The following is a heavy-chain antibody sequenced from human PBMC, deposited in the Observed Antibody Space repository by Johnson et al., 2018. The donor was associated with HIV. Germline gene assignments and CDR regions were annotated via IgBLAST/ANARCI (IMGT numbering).Heavy chain of an antibody. J-gene: IGHJ3*02. V-gene: IGHV3-30*03. CDR1: GFTFSSYG. CDR2: ISYDGST. D-gene: IGHD1-26*01. CDR3: TRGGGSFLMHAFDI. Sequence: QMLLVESGGGVVQPGRSLRLSCAASGFTFSSYGMHWVRQAPGKGLEWVAVISYDGSTYYADSVKGRFTISRDNSRNTLYLQMNSLRVEDTAVYYCTRGGGSFLMHAFDIWGQGTMVTVSS.